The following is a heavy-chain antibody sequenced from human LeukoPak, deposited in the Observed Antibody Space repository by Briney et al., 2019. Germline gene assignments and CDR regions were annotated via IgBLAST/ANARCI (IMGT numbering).Heavy chain of an antibody. CDR3: AKDLLPSTTWDAFDI. V-gene: IGHV3-9*01. J-gene: IGHJ3*02. D-gene: IGHD4-17*01. CDR1: GFTFDDYA. Sequence: GGSLRLSCAASGFTFDDYAMHWVRQAPGKGLEWVSGTSWNSGSIDYADSVKGRFTISRDNANNSLYLQINSLRAEDTALYYCAKDLLPSTTWDAFDIWGQGTMVTVSS. CDR2: TSWNSGSI.